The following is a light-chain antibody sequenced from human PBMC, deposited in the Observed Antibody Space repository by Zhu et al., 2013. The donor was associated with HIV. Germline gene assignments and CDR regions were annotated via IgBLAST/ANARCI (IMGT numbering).Light chain of an antibody. J-gene: IGKJ1*01. CDR3: QQGT. Sequence: DIQMTQSPSSVSASVGDRVTITCRASQGISNWLAWYQQKPGKAPKLLIYATSNLQSGVPSRFSGSASGTDFTLTISSLQPEDFATYYCQQGTFGQGTKVEIK. V-gene: IGKV1-12*01. CDR1: QGISNW. CDR2: ATS.